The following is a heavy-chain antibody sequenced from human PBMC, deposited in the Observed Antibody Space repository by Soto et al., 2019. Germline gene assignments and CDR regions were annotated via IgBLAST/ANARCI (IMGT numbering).Heavy chain of an antibody. CDR1: GYTFTSYY. CDR3: ARVGPYDFRSGYPGLFDY. Sequence: GASVKVSCKASGYTFTSYYMHWVRQAPGQGLEWMGIINPSGGSTSYAQKFQGRVTMTRDASTSTVYMELSSLRSEDTAVYYCARVGPYDFRSGYPGLFDYWGQGTLVTVSS. V-gene: IGHV1-46*03. J-gene: IGHJ4*02. D-gene: IGHD3-3*01. CDR2: INPSGGST.